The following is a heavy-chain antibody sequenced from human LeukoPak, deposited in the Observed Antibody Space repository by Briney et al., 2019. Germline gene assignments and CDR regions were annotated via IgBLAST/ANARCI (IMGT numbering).Heavy chain of an antibody. CDR3: AIAVAGTHDAFDI. CDR2: INPNSGGT. Sequence: ASVKVSCKASGYTFTGYYMHWVRQAPGQGLEWMGWINPNSGGTNYAQRFQGRVTMTRDTSISTAYMELSRLRSDDTAVYYCAIAVAGTHDAFDIWGQGTMVTVSS. V-gene: IGHV1-2*02. CDR1: GYTFTGYY. J-gene: IGHJ3*02. D-gene: IGHD6-19*01.